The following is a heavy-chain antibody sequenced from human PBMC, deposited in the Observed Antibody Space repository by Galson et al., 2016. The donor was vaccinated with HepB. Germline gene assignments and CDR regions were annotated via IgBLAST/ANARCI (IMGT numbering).Heavy chain of an antibody. D-gene: IGHD1-7*01. J-gene: IGHJ6*04. CDR2: ISFDGSYK. V-gene: IGHV3-30*04. CDR1: GFIFSKYA. Sequence: SLRLSCAASGFIFSKYAMHWVRQAPGKGLEWVAVISFDGSYKSDGESVRGRFSISRDNSKNKLNLQMDSLRPEDTAVYFCATQGGTDGGLDVWGKGTTVTVSP. CDR3: ATQGGTDGGLDV.